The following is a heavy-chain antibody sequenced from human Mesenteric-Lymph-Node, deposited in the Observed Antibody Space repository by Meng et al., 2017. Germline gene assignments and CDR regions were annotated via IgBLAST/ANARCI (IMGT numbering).Heavy chain of an antibody. CDR2: FDPEDGET. Sequence: ASVKVSCKVSGYTLTELSMHWVRQAPGKGLGWMGGFDPEDGETIYAQKFQGRVTMTEDTSTDTAYMELSSLRSEDTAVYYCATDLGDSITMVRGAKKWGQGTLVTVSS. CDR3: ATDLGDSITMVRGAKK. CDR1: GYTLTELS. J-gene: IGHJ4*02. V-gene: IGHV1-24*01. D-gene: IGHD3-10*01.